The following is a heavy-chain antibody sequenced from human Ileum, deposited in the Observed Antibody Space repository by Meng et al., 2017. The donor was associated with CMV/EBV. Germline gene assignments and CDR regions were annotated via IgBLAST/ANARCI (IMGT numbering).Heavy chain of an antibody. CDR2: ITWNGGGT. V-gene: IGHV3-43*01. Sequence: GGSLRLSCAASGFTFNDYTMHWVRQAPGKGLQWVSLITWNGGGTFYVDSVKGRFTISRDNSKNSLYLQMNSLRTDDTALYYCVKDGGYSSAFDHWGQGTQVTVSS. CDR3: VKDGGYSSAFDH. D-gene: IGHD5-18*01. CDR1: GFTFNDYT. J-gene: IGHJ4*01.